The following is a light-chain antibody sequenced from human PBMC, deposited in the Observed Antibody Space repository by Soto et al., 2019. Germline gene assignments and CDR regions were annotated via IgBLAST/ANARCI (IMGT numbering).Light chain of an antibody. CDR1: QSVSSN. CDR2: GAS. V-gene: IGKV3-15*01. CDR3: QQYNNWWT. Sequence: EIVMTQSPATLSXXXXXXXXXXXRASQSVSSNLAWYQQKPGQAPRLLIYGASTRATGIPARFSGSGSGTEFTLTISSLQSEDFAVYYCQQYNNWWTFGQGTKVDIK. J-gene: IGKJ1*01.